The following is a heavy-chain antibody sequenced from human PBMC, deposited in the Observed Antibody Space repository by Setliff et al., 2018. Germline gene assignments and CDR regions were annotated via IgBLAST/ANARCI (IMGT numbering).Heavy chain of an antibody. J-gene: IGHJ4*02. CDR2: INPNSGGT. D-gene: IGHD1-26*01. V-gene: IGHV1-2*04. CDR3: ARALGATITHFAY. CDR1: GYTFTGYY. Sequence: PGESLKISCKASGYTFTGYYMHWVRQAPGQGLEWMGWINPNSGGTNYAQKFQGWVTMTRDTSISTAYMELSRLRSDDTAVYYCARALGATITHFAYWGQGTLVTVSS.